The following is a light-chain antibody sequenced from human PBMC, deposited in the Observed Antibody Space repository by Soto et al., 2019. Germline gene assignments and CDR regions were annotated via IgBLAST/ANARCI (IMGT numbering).Light chain of an antibody. CDR3: QQYNTYPLT. V-gene: IGKV1-5*03. Sequence: DIQITQSPSTLSASVGDRVTITCRASQSISTWLAWYQQKPGKAPKLLIYKASSLESGVTSRFSGSGSGTEFTLTISSLQPDDFATYYCQQYNTYPLTFGGGTQLDIK. CDR2: KAS. J-gene: IGKJ4*01. CDR1: QSISTW.